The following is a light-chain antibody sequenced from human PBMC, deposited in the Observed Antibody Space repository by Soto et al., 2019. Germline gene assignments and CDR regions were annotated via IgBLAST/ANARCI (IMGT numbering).Light chain of an antibody. CDR2: VAS. V-gene: IGKV3-20*01. J-gene: IGKJ1*01. Sequence: EIVLTQSPGTLSLSPGERATLSCRASQSVSAGYLAWYQQRPGQAPRLLIYVASYRAAGIPDRFSGSGSGTDFTLTISRLEPEDSAVYYWQQYGGSPTFGQGTKLEIK. CDR3: QQYGGSPT. CDR1: QSVSAGY.